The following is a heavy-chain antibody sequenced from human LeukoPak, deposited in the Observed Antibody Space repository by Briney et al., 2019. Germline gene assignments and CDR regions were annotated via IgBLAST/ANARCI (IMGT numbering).Heavy chain of an antibody. V-gene: IGHV4-4*09. CDR3: ASSSGSTLDY. CDR2: IYTSGST. D-gene: IGHD1-26*01. Sequence: ESSETLSLTCTVSGGSISSYYWSWIRRPPGKGLEWIGYIYTSGSTNYNPSLKSRVTISVDTSKNQFSLKLSSVTAADTAVYYCASSSGSTLDYWGQGTLVTVSS. J-gene: IGHJ4*02. CDR1: GGSISSYY.